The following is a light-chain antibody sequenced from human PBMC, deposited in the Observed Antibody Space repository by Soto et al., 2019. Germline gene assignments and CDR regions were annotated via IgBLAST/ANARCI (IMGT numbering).Light chain of an antibody. J-gene: IGKJ4*01. CDR3: QQRYSTLLT. Sequence: DIQMTQSPSSLSASVGDRVTITCRARQSISSYLNWYQQKPGKAPKLLIYDASSLQSGVPSRFSGSGSGTDFTLTISSLQPEDFATYYCQQRYSTLLTFGGGTKVEIK. V-gene: IGKV1-39*01. CDR2: DAS. CDR1: QSISSY.